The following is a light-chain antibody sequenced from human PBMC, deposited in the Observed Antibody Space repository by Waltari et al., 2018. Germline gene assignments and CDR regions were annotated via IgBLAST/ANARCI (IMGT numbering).Light chain of an antibody. V-gene: IGLV2-14*03. J-gene: IGLJ2*01. CDR1: NSDIGGYNF. CDR2: DVN. CDR3: TSFTSTTSYVV. Sequence: QSALTQPASVSGSPGQSITISCTGTNSDIGGYNFVSWYQQHPGKAPRLMIYDVNKRLSGVSNRFSGSKSGNTASLTISGLQADDEADYYCTSFTSTTSYVVFGGGTNLTV.